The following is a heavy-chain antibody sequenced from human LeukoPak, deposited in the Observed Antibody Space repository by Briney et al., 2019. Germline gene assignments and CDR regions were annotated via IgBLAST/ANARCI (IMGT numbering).Heavy chain of an antibody. CDR1: GGSFSGYY. CDR3: ARGDYYYGMDV. CDR2: ISHSGST. J-gene: IGHJ6*02. V-gene: IGHV4-34*01. Sequence: SETLSLTCAVYGGSFSGYYWSWIRQPPGKGLEWIGEISHSGSTNYNPSLKSRVTISVDTSKNQFSLKLSSVTAADTAVYYCARGDYYYGMDVWGQGTTVTVSS.